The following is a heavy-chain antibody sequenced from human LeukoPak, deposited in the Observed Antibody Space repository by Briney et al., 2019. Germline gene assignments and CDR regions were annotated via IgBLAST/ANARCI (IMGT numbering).Heavy chain of an antibody. V-gene: IGHV4-39*01. Sequence: PSETLSLTCTVSGGSISSYYWGWIRQPPGKGLEWIGSIYYSGSTYYSPSLKSRVTISVDTSKNQFSLKLSSVTAADTAVYYCARQEGSSGWYVGGDFDYWGQGTLVTVSS. D-gene: IGHD6-19*01. J-gene: IGHJ4*02. CDR1: GGSISSYY. CDR2: IYYSGST. CDR3: ARQEGSSGWYVGGDFDY.